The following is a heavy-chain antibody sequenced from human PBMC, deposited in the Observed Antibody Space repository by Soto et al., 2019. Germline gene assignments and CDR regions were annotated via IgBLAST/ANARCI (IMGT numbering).Heavy chain of an antibody. CDR3: TRAPVGPDY. Sequence: QVQLLQSGAEVQKPGPSVKLSCKASGYTFTSYAMHWVRQAHGQSLEWLGWITNGSGDTIYPQKFPGRVTVTRDTPASTVYLYLSTLNSDDRAVDYCTRAPVGPDYWRQGTQVNVSS. CDR1: GYTFTSYA. CDR2: ITNGSGDT. J-gene: IGHJ4*02. V-gene: IGHV1-3*04.